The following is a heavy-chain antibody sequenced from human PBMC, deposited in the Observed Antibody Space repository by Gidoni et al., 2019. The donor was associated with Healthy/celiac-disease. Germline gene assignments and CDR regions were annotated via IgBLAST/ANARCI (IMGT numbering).Heavy chain of an antibody. V-gene: IGHV1-18*01. J-gene: IGHJ4*02. CDR1: GYPFTSYG. CDR3: ARAPRYFDWLPFFDY. Sequence: VHLVQSGAAVTTPGASVTGSCKASGYPFTSYGISWVRQAPGQGLEWMGGISAYNGNTNYAQKLQGRVTMTTDTSTSTAYMELRSLRSDDTAVYDCARAPRYFDWLPFFDYWGQGTLVTVSS. CDR2: ISAYNGNT. D-gene: IGHD3-9*01.